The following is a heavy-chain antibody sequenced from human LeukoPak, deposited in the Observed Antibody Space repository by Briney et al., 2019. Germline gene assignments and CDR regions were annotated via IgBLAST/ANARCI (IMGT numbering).Heavy chain of an antibody. D-gene: IGHD3-3*01. CDR3: ARVPTYYDFWSGYYRDNWFDP. V-gene: IGHV4-38-2*01. J-gene: IGHJ5*02. CDR1: GYSISSGYY. Sequence: PSETLSLTCAVSGYSISSGYYWGWIRQPPGKGLEWIGSIYHSGSTYSNPSHKSRVTIPVDTAKNQFSLKLSSVTAADTAVYYCARVPTYYDFWSGYYRDNWFDPWGQGTLVTVSS. CDR2: IYHSGST.